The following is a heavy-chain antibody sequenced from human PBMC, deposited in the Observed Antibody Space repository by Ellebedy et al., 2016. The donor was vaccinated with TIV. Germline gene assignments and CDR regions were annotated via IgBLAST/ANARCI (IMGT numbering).Heavy chain of an antibody. D-gene: IGHD2-2*01. Sequence: MPSETLSLTCTVSGGSISSSPYHWGWIRQPPGKGLEWIGSISYSGGTYYSPSLKSRLTISVDTSRTHFSLKLSSVTAADTAVYFCGWDCSSSSCRGGYWGRGSLVTVSS. CDR2: ISYSGGT. J-gene: IGHJ4*02. CDR3: GWDCSSSSCRGGY. V-gene: IGHV4-39*02. CDR1: GGSISSSPYH.